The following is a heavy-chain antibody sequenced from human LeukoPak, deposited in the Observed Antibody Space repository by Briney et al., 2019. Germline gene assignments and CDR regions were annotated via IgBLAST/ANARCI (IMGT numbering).Heavy chain of an antibody. CDR2: ISSSISTM. J-gene: IGHJ4*02. CDR3: AREGGSGWLRYFDY. CDR1: GFTFSTYS. D-gene: IGHD6-19*01. Sequence: GGSLRLSCAASGFTFSTYSMNWVRQAPGKGLEWVSYISSSISTMYYADSVEGRFTISRDNAKTSLYLQMNSLRDEDTAVYYCAREGGSGWLRYFDYWGQGTLVTVSS. V-gene: IGHV3-48*02.